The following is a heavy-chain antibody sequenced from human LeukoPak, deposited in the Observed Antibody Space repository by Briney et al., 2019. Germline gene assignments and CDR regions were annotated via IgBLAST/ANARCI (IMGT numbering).Heavy chain of an antibody. V-gene: IGHV5-51*01. Sequence: GESLKISCKGSGYSFSSYWIAWVCQMPGKGLEWMGIIHPGNSETTYNPSFQGQVTMSADKSISTAYLQWSSLEASDTAMYYCARRLSSIAASAANDYWGQGTLVTVSS. D-gene: IGHD6-13*01. CDR1: GYSFSSYW. CDR2: IHPGNSET. CDR3: ARRLSSIAASAANDY. J-gene: IGHJ4*02.